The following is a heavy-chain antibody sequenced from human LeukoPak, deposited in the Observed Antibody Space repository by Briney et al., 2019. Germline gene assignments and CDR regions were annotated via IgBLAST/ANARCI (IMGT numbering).Heavy chain of an antibody. CDR2: INPNSGGT. CDR1: GYTFTGYY. J-gene: IGHJ2*01. Sequence: ASVKVSCKASGYTFTGYYMHWVRQAPGQGLEWMGWINPNSGGTNYAQKFQGRVTMTRDTSISTAYMELSRLRSDDTAVYYCARSRAEMATITDWYFDLWGRGTLVTISS. CDR3: ARSRAEMATITDWYFDL. D-gene: IGHD5-24*01. V-gene: IGHV1-2*02.